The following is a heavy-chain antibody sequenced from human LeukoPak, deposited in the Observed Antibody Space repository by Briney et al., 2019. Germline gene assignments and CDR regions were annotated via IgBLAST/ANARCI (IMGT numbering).Heavy chain of an antibody. J-gene: IGHJ4*02. CDR3: TKGTTVAHYYFDY. CDR2: ISGSGGST. D-gene: IGHD4-23*01. Sequence: GGSLRLSCAASGFTFSSYAMSWVRQAPGKGLEWVSGISGSGGSTYYAESVKGRFTISRDNSKNTLYLQMNGLRAEDTAVYYCTKGTTVAHYYFDYWGQGTLVTVSS. V-gene: IGHV3-23*01. CDR1: GFTFSSYA.